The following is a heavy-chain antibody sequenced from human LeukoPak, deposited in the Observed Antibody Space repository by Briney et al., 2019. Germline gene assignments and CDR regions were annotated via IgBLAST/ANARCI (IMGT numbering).Heavy chain of an antibody. Sequence: GGSLRLSCAASGFTFSSYWMSWVRQAPGKGLEWVANIKQDGSERYYGDSVKGRFTISRGNDKNSLYLQMNSLRAEDTAMYYCASLLGERTLFDNWGQGTLVTVSS. CDR1: GFTFSSYW. J-gene: IGHJ4*02. D-gene: IGHD1-1*01. CDR3: ASLLGERTLFDN. CDR2: IKQDGSER. V-gene: IGHV3-7*01.